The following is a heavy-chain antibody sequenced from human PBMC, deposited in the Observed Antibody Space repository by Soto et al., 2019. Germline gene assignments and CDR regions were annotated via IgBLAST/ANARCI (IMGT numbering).Heavy chain of an antibody. Sequence: QVQLQESGPGMVKPSQTLSLTCTVSGGSISSGGYDCSWNRQHPGKGLEWIGSNYYSGSTYYNPSLKSRATISVDTSMNQFSLKLSSVTAADTAVYYCARGVLHWGQGTLVTVSS. J-gene: IGHJ4*02. V-gene: IGHV4-31*03. D-gene: IGHD3-16*01. CDR2: NYYSGST. CDR1: GGSISSGGYD. CDR3: ARGVLH.